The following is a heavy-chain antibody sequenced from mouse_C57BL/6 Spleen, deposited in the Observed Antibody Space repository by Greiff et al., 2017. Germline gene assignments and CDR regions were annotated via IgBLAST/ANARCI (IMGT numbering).Heavy chain of an antibody. Sequence: QVQLQQSGAELVRPGASVTLSCKASGYTFTDYEMHWVKQTPVHGLEWIGAIDPETGGTAYNQKFKGKAILTADNSSSTAYMELRSLTSEDSAVYYGTRTGPAWFAYWGQGTLVTVSA. J-gene: IGHJ3*01. V-gene: IGHV1-15*01. D-gene: IGHD4-1*01. CDR3: TRTGPAWFAY. CDR2: IDPETGGT. CDR1: GYTFTDYE.